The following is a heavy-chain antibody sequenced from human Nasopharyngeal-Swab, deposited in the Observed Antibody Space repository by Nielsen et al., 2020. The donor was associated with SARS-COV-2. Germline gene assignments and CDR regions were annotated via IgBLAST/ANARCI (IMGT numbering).Heavy chain of an antibody. D-gene: IGHD6-13*01. CDR3: ARTAGYYYMDV. Sequence: SETLSLTCTVSGGSISSSNYYWSWIRQPPGKGLEWIGYIYYSGSSNYNPSLKSRVTISVDTSKNQFSLKLNSVTAADTAVYYCARTAGYYYMDVWGKGTTVTVSS. V-gene: IGHV4-61*01. J-gene: IGHJ6*03. CDR1: GGSISSSNYY. CDR2: IYYSGSS.